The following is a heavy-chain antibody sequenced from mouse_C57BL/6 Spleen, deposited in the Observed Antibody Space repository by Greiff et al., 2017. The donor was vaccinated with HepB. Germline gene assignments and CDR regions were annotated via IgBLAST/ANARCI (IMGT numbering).Heavy chain of an antibody. CDR3: ARDWDEGIDY. J-gene: IGHJ2*01. CDR1: GYTFTSYT. D-gene: IGHD4-1*01. CDR2: INPSSGYT. V-gene: IGHV1-4*01. Sequence: QVQLKESGAELARPGASVKMSCKASGYTFTSYTMHWVKQRPGQGLEWIGYINPSSGYTKYNQKFKDKATLTADKSSSTAYMQLSSLTSEDSAVYYCARDWDEGIDYWGQGTTLTVSS.